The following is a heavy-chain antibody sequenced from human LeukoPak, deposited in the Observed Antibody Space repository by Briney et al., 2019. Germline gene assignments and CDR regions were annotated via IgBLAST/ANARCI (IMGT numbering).Heavy chain of an antibody. J-gene: IGHJ3*02. CDR1: GYTFTGYY. CDR2: INPNSGGA. CDR3: ARPYCSSVSCHDAFDI. Sequence: GASVKVSCKASGYTFTGYYMHWVRQAPGQGLEWMGWINPNSGGANYAQKFQGWVTMTRDTSISTAYMELSRLRSDDTAVYYCARPYCSSVSCHDAFDIWGQGTMVTVSS. D-gene: IGHD2-2*01. V-gene: IGHV1-2*04.